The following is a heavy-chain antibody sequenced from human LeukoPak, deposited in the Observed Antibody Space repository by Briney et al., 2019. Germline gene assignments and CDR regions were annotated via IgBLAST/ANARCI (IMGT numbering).Heavy chain of an antibody. V-gene: IGHV2-70*04. D-gene: IGHD6-13*01. J-gene: IGHJ4*02. CDR2: IDWDDDT. CDR1: GFSLSTSGVR. Sequence: SGPTLVKPTQPLTLTCTFSGFSLSTSGVRVSWIRQPPVKALEWLALIDWDDDTFYTPSLKTRLTISKDTSKNQVVLTMTNMDPVDTATYYCARIYSDSGSYHFDHWGRGTLVTVSS. CDR3: ARIYSDSGSYHFDH.